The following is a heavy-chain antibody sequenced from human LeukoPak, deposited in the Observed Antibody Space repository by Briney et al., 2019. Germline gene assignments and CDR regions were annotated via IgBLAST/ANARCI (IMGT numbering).Heavy chain of an antibody. V-gene: IGHV1-2*02. CDR3: ARDIVEQFLDFGGLDP. CDR2: INPNSGGT. D-gene: IGHD3/OR15-3a*01. J-gene: IGHJ5*02. CDR1: GYTFTGYY. Sequence: ASVKVSCKASGYTFTGYYMHWVRQAPGQGLEWMGWINPNSGGTNYAQKFQGRVTMTRDTSISTAYMELSRLRSDDTAVYYCARDIVEQFLDFGGLDPWGQGTLVTVSS.